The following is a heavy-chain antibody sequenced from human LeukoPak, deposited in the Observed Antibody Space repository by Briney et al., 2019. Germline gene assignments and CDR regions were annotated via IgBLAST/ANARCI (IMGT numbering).Heavy chain of an antibody. CDR2: IRYDGSNK. CDR3: AKDPTTYYYYYMDV. D-gene: IGHD1-1*01. J-gene: IGHJ6*03. Sequence: GGSLRLSCAASGFTFSSYGMHWVRQAPGKGLVWVAFIRYDGSNKYYADSVKGRFTISRDNSKNTLYLQMNSLRAEDTAVYYCAKDPTTYYYYYMDVWGKGTTVTVSS. V-gene: IGHV3-30*02. CDR1: GFTFSSYG.